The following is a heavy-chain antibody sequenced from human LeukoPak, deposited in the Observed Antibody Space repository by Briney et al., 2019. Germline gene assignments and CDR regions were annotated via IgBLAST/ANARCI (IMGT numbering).Heavy chain of an antibody. D-gene: IGHD3-10*02. CDR2: ISSSGSTI. Sequence: GGSLRLSCTASGFTFSSYAMSWVRQAPGKGLEWVSYISSSGSTIYYADSVKGRFTISRDNAKNSLYLQMNSLRAEDTAVYYCAELGITMIGGVWGKGTTVTISS. CDR3: AELGITMIGGV. CDR1: GFTFSSYA. V-gene: IGHV3-48*03. J-gene: IGHJ6*04.